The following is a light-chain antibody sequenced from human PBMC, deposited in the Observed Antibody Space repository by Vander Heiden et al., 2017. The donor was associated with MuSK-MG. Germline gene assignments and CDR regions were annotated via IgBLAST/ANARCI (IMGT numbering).Light chain of an antibody. V-gene: IGKV1-39*01. CDR2: AAS. CDR1: QNNDNY. CDR3: QQSDGTFMYT. Sequence: DIQMTQPPPSLSASVGDRVTITCRASQNNDNYLNWYQQKPGKAPKLLIYAASSLRIGVPSRFSGSGSGTDFTLTISSLQAEDFATYYCQQSDGTFMYTFGQGTKLDMK. J-gene: IGKJ2*01.